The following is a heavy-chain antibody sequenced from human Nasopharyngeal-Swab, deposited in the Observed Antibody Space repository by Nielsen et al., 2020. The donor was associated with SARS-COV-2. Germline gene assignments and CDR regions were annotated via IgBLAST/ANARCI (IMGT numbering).Heavy chain of an antibody. Sequence: GESLKISCAASGFTFNSRWMTWVRQPPGKGLEWVANINKDGTEKNYVDSVKGRFTISRDNVKNSLYLQMDSLRVEDTAAYYCASRPGPGTAFDLWGQGTLVTVSS. CDR2: INKDGTEK. V-gene: IGHV3-7*03. CDR1: GFTFNSRW. CDR3: ASRPGPGTAFDL. J-gene: IGHJ5*02. D-gene: IGHD1-1*01.